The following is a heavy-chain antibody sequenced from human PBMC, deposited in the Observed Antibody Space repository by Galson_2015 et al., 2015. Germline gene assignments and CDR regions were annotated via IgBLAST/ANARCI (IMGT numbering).Heavy chain of an antibody. Sequence: SLRLSCAASGFTVSSNYMSWVRQAPGKGLEWVSVIYSGGSTYYADSVKGRFTISRDNSKNTLYLQMNSLRAEDTAVYYCARARGGAAAGMEPYYYYGMDVWGQGTTVTVSS. D-gene: IGHD6-13*01. J-gene: IGHJ6*02. V-gene: IGHV3-53*01. CDR1: GFTVSSNY. CDR2: IYSGGST. CDR3: ARARGGAAAGMEPYYYYGMDV.